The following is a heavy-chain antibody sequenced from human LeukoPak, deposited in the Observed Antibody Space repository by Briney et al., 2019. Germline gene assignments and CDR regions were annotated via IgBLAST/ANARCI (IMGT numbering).Heavy chain of an antibody. V-gene: IGHV4-39*01. CDR3: ARGLSPRINMVRGVRPPFRGVFDY. J-gene: IGHJ4*02. CDR2: IYYGGST. Sequence: SETLSLTCTVSGASTGSRTYYWDWFRQPPGKGLEWIVNIYYGGSTHYNPSLKSRVTISVDTSKNQFSLKLSSVTAADTAVYYCARGLSPRINMVRGVRPPFRGVFDYWGQGTLVTVSS. D-gene: IGHD3-10*01. CDR1: GASTGSRTYY.